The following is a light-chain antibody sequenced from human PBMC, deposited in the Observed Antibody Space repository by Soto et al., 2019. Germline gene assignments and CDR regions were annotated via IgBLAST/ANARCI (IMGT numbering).Light chain of an antibody. CDR3: AAWDDSLDAVV. CDR1: SSNIGSNT. J-gene: IGLJ2*01. Sequence: QSVLTQPPSASGTPGQRVTISCSGSSSNIGSNTVNWYQQLPGTAPKLLIYSNNQRPPGVPDRFSGSKSGTSASVAISGLQSEDEADYYCAAWDDSLDAVVFGGGTKVTV. CDR2: SNN. V-gene: IGLV1-44*01.